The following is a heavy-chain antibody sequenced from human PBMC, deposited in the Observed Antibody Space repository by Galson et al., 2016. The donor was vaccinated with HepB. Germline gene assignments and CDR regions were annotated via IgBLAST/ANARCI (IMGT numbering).Heavy chain of an antibody. CDR2: INAGIGSK. CDR3: ARDVSARRGFDI. D-gene: IGHD3-10*01. CDR1: GYTFSNYA. V-gene: IGHV1-3*01. J-gene: IGHJ3*02. Sequence: SVKVSCKASGYTFSNYAIHWVRQAPGQRLGWMAWINAGIGSKKHAQKFQGRVTITRDTSATTAYMELSNLRSEDTAIYYCARDVSARRGFDIWGQGTKVTVTS.